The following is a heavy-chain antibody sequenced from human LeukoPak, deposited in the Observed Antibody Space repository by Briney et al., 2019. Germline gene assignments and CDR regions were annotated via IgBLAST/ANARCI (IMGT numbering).Heavy chain of an antibody. CDR1: GGTFSSYA. Sequence: ASVKVSCKASGGTFSSYAISWVRQAPGQELEWMGRIIPILGIANYAQKFQGRVTITADKSTSTAYMELSSLRSEDTAVYYCAGAMIVVVAPFDPWGQGTLVTVSS. CDR3: AGAMIVVVAPFDP. V-gene: IGHV1-69*04. D-gene: IGHD3-22*01. CDR2: IIPILGIA. J-gene: IGHJ5*02.